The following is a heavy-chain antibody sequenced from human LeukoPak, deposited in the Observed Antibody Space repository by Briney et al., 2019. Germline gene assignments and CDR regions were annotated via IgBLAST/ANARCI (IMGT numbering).Heavy chain of an antibody. J-gene: IGHJ4*02. D-gene: IGHD3-3*01. V-gene: IGHV1-2*02. CDR2: INPNSGGT. CDR3: ARGGPEWLLSSYFDY. CDR1: GYTFTRYY. Sequence: GASVKASCQASGYTFTRYYMHWVRQAPGQGLEWMGWINPNSGGTNYAQKFQGRVTMTRDTSISTACMELSRLRSDDTAVYYCARGGPEWLLSSYFDYWGQGTLVTVSS.